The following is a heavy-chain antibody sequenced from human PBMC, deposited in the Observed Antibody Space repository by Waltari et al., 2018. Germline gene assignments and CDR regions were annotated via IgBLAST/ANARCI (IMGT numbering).Heavy chain of an antibody. J-gene: IGHJ1*01. CDR2: IYYSGST. CDR1: GGSVSRGSYY. Sequence: QVPLQESGPGLVKPSETLSLPCTVSGGSVSRGSYYWGRIRQPPGKGLGWIGYIYYSGSTNYNPSLKIRGTISVDTSKNQFSLKLSSVTAADTAVDYCASWYYELWSGSGPLQDWGQGTLVTVSS. D-gene: IGHD3-3*01. CDR3: ASWYYELWSGSGPLQD. V-gene: IGHV4-61*01.